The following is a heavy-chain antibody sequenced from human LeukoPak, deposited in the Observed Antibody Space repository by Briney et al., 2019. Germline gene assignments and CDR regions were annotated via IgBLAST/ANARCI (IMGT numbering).Heavy chain of an antibody. CDR2: IRYDGSNK. D-gene: IGHD3-22*01. CDR3: AKDPPYYYDSSGYPTDAFDI. Sequence: PGGSLRLSCAASGFTFSSYGMHWVRQAPGKGLEWVTFIRYDGSNKYYADSVKGRFTISRDNSKNTLYLQMNSLRAEDTAVYYCAKDPPYYYDSSGYPTDAFDIWGQGTMVTVSS. V-gene: IGHV3-30*02. J-gene: IGHJ3*02. CDR1: GFTFSSYG.